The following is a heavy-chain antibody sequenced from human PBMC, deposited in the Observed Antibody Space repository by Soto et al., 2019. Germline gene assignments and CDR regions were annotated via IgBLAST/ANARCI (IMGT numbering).Heavy chain of an antibody. Sequence: ASVKVSCKASGYTFTSYYMHWVRQAPGQGLEWMGIINPSGGSTSYAQKFQGRVTMTRDTSTSTVYMELSSLRSEDTAVYYCARDGTGETYCSSTSCYYFDYWGQGTLVTVSS. V-gene: IGHV1-46*03. CDR3: ARDGTGETYCSSTSCYYFDY. D-gene: IGHD2-2*01. CDR1: GYTFTSYY. J-gene: IGHJ4*02. CDR2: INPSGGST.